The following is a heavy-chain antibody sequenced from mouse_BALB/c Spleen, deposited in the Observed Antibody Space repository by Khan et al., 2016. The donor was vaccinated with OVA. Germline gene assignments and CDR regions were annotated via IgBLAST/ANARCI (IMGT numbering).Heavy chain of an antibody. V-gene: IGHV1-18*01. D-gene: IGHD1-1*01. J-gene: IGHJ3*01. CDR2: VNPNNGGT. CDR1: GYSFTGYY. CDR3: GRISIITVEGFAY. Sequence: EMQLQESGPDLVKPGASVKISCKTSGYSFTGYYIHWVKQSQGKSLEWIGRVNPNNGGTTYNQKFKGKAILTVEKSSSTAYMELRSLTSEDSAVYYCGRISIITVEGFAYWGQGTLVTVAA.